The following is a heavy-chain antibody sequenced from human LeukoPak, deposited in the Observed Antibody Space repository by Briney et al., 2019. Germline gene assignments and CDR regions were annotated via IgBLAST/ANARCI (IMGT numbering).Heavy chain of an antibody. CDR3: GRGGSYFPHWFDP. CDR1: GFTFSSYA. CDR2: ISSNGGST. J-gene: IGHJ5*02. V-gene: IGHV3-64*01. Sequence: SGGSLRLSCAASGFTFSSYAMHWVRQAPGKGLEYVSAISSNGGSTYYANSVKGRFTISRDNSKNTLYLQMGSLRAEDVAVYYCGRGGSYFPHWFDPWGQGTLVTVSS. D-gene: IGHD1-26*01.